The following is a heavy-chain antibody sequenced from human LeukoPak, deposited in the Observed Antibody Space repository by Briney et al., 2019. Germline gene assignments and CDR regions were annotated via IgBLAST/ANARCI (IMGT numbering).Heavy chain of an antibody. CDR1: GYSISSGYY. CDR3: AREFMITFGGVIVSINWFDP. CDR2: IYHSGST. D-gene: IGHD3-16*02. J-gene: IGHJ5*02. V-gene: IGHV4-38-2*02. Sequence: PSETLSLTCTVSGYSISSGYYWGWIRQPPGKGLEWIGSIYHSGSTYYNPSLKSRVTISVDTSKNQFSLKLSSVTAADTAVYYCAREFMITFGGVIVSINWFDPWGQGTLVTVSS.